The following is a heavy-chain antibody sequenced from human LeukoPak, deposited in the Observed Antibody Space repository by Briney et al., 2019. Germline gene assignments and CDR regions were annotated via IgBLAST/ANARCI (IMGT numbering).Heavy chain of an antibody. D-gene: IGHD3/OR15-3a*01. V-gene: IGHV1-2*02. CDR2: ISPHNGDT. Sequence: GASVKVSCKAPGYSFSDHYIHWVRQAPGQGLEWMGWISPHNGDTNYEQMFQGRLTLTRDTSSSTVYMEVSRLRSDDAAVYYCAREGTVRELDYWGQGTLVTVSS. CDR3: AREGTVRELDY. CDR1: GYSFSDHY. J-gene: IGHJ1*01.